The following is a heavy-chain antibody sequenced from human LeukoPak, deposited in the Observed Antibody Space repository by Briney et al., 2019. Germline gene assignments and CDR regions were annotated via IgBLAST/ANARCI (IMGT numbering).Heavy chain of an antibody. Sequence: GGSLRLSCAASGFTFGNHYMDWVRQAPGKGLEWISLTQDKAKSYSTQYAASVICRFTGSRHHSRKSLSLQMNSLKTEETDVYYCARDTSDSLDYWGQGTLVTDSS. CDR1: GFTFGNHY. CDR3: ARDTSDSLDY. V-gene: IGHV3-72*01. J-gene: IGHJ4*02. CDR2: TQDKAKSYST. D-gene: IGHD1-26*01.